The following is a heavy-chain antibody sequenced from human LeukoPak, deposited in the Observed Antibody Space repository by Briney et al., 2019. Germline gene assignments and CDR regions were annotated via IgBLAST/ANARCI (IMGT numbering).Heavy chain of an antibody. CDR2: INTGNGNT. CDR1: GYTFTSYG. V-gene: IGHV1-3*04. Sequence: ASVKVSCKASGYTFTSYGISWVRQAPGQGLEWMGWINTGNGNTKYSQKFQGRVTITRDTSASTAYMELSSLRSEDTAVYYCARDFEYSYGYYFDYWGQGTLVTVSS. D-gene: IGHD5-18*01. CDR3: ARDFEYSYGYYFDY. J-gene: IGHJ4*02.